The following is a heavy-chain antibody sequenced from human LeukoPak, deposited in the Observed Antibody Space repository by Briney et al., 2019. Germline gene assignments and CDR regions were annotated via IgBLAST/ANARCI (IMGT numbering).Heavy chain of an antibody. D-gene: IGHD3-10*01. CDR2: IYYSGTT. CDR1: GGSISSSSYY. Sequence: SETLSLTCTVSGGSISSSSYYWSWIRQPPGKGLEWIGYIYYSGTTYYNPSLKSRVTISVDTSKNQFSLKLSSVTAADTAVYYCARDMVRGVINYYYYGMDVWGQGTTVTVSS. J-gene: IGHJ6*02. V-gene: IGHV4-30-4*01. CDR3: ARDMVRGVINYYYYGMDV.